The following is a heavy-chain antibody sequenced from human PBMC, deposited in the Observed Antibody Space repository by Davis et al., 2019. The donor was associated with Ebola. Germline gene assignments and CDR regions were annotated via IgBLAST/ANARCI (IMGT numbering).Heavy chain of an antibody. Sequence: GESLKISCAASGFTFSSYSMNWVRQAPGKGLEWVSSISSSSSYIYYADSVKGRFTISRDSAKNSLYLQMNSLRAEDTAVYYCARELANGDWGQGTLVTVSS. D-gene: IGHD1-1*01. CDR1: GFTFSSYS. CDR2: ISSSSSYI. CDR3: ARELANGD. V-gene: IGHV3-21*01. J-gene: IGHJ4*02.